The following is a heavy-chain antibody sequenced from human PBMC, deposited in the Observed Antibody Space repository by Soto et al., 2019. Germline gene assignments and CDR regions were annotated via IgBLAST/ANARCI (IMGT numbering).Heavy chain of an antibody. CDR2: INPATGAA. CDR3: ARGGGVGVAGSAAFDM. J-gene: IGHJ3*02. CDR1: GYPVTAYY. V-gene: IGHV1-2*02. Sequence: QLHLVQSGAVVKKPGASVTVSCSASGYPVTAYYMHWVRQAPGRGLEWMGGINPATGAAKYTQTFPGRVTMARDPSTGTVFMELSGLTSGDTAVFYCARGGGVGVAGSAAFDMWGQGTLVTVSS. D-gene: IGHD3-3*01.